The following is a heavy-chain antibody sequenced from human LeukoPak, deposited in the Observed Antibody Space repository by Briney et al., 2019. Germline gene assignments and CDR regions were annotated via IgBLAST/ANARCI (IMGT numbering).Heavy chain of an antibody. J-gene: IGHJ4*02. CDR2: INHSGST. V-gene: IGHV4-34*01. CDR3: ARYMVRGPYEAPFDY. CDR1: GGSFSGYY. D-gene: IGHD3-10*01. Sequence: KPSETLSLTCAVYGGSFSGYYWSWIRQPPGKGLEWIGEINHSGSTNYNPSLKSRVTISVDTSKNQFSLKLSSVTAADTAVYYCARYMVRGPYEAPFDYWGQGTLVTVSS.